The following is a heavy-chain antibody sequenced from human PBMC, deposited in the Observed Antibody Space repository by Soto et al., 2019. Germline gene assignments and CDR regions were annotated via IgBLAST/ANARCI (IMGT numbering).Heavy chain of an antibody. CDR1: GFTFGSYW. D-gene: IGHD3-10*01. Sequence: EVQLVESGGGLVQPGGSLRLSCAASGFTFGSYWMSWVRQAPGKGLEWLGTIKFDASEKKYVDSVKGRFTMSRDNAKNSLYLQTDSLRAEDTAVYYCSRDSGYVSGTSVNHYVDCWGHGDVVTVSS. CDR2: IKFDASEK. J-gene: IGHJ4*01. CDR3: SRDSGYVSGTSVNHYVDC. V-gene: IGHV3-7*01.